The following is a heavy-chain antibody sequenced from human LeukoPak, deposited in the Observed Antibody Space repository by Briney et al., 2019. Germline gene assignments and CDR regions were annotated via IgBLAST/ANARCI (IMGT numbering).Heavy chain of an antibody. J-gene: IGHJ4*02. D-gene: IGHD2-15*01. V-gene: IGHV4-31*03. CDR2: TFYGGST. CDR3: SSQRGVRYCNGGNCYSGALDY. Sequence: SETLSLTCSVSGGSISSGDYYWSWIRHHPRKGLEWIGYTFYGGSTYYNPSLKSRASISIDTSQNQISLKLSSVTAADTAVYYCSSQRGVRYCNGGNCYSGALDYWGQGTLVTVSS. CDR1: GGSISSGDYY.